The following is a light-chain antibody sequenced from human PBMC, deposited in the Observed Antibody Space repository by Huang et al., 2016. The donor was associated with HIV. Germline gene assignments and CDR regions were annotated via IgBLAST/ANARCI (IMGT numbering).Light chain of an antibody. Sequence: DIQMTQSPSSLSASVGDRVTITCRASQSITTYLNWYQQKPGKAPKLLIYAASSLQSGVPSMFIGSGSWTDFTLTISSLQPEDFGSYFCQQSYSTSFGGGTKVEIK. CDR1: QSITTY. CDR3: QQSYSTS. V-gene: IGKV1-39*01. CDR2: AAS. J-gene: IGKJ4*01.